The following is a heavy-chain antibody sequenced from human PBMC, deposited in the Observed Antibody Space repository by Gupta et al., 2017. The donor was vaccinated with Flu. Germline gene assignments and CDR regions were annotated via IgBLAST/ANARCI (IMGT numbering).Heavy chain of an antibody. CDR2: IGGSGDTT. Sequence: GFTFSSYTMSWVRQAPGKGLEWVCAIGGSGDTTYYADSVKGRFTISRDISKNALFLQMSSLRADDAARYFCVKHSYYYGVDVWGQGTTVTVSS. V-gene: IGHV3-23*01. CDR1: GFTFSSYT. D-gene: IGHD4-11*01. CDR3: VKHSYYYGVDV. J-gene: IGHJ6*02.